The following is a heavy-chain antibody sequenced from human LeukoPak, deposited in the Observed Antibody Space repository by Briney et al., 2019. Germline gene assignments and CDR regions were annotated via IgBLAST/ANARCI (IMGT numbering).Heavy chain of an antibody. CDR3: AKVRLVPAAMLDY. V-gene: IGHV3-30*02. CDR1: GFAFSNYD. CDR2: TRYDGTNK. D-gene: IGHD2-2*01. J-gene: IGHJ4*02. Sequence: GGSLRLSCAAPGFAFSNYDMHWVRQAPGKGLEWVAFTRYDGTNKYYVDSVKGRFTISRDNSKNTLYLQMNSLRAEDTAVYYCAKVRLVPAAMLDYWGQGTLVTVSS.